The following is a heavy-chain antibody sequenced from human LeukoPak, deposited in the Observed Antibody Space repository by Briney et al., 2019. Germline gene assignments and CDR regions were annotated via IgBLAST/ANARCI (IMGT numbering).Heavy chain of an antibody. V-gene: IGHV3-7*01. D-gene: IGHD6-19*01. J-gene: IGHJ4*02. CDR3: AGDRNSDWYSPLDY. CDR1: GFTFSSYW. Sequence: GGSLRLSCAASGFTFSSYWMSWARQAPGKGLEWVANIKNDGSQKYSVDSVKGRFTISRDNAKNSLYLQMNSLRAEDTAVYYCAGDRNSDWYSPLDYWGQGSQVTVSP. CDR2: IKNDGSQK.